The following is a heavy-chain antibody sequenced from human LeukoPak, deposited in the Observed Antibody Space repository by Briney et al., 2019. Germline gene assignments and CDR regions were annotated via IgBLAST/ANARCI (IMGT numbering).Heavy chain of an antibody. CDR2: IYYSGST. Sequence: PGGSLRLSCAASGFTFSTYTMNWVRQAPGKGLEWIGNIYYSGSTYYNPSLKSRVTISVDTSKNQFSLKLSSVTAADTAVYYCARSRIAAAAYFFDYWGQGTLVTVSS. CDR3: ARSRIAAAAYFFDY. CDR1: GFTFSTYT. D-gene: IGHD6-13*01. V-gene: IGHV4-59*12. J-gene: IGHJ4*02.